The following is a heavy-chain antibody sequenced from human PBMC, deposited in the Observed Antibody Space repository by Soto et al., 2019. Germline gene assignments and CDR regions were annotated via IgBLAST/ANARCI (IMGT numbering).Heavy chain of an antibody. CDR3: ARVLLTPPTHLDR. Sequence: PSEILCVTCTFSVGSISSGSYFWSWVRQRPGEGLEWIGNIYYTGITYYNLSLKSRVAISVDTSKNHFSLTLTSLTAADTAIYYCARVLLTPPTHLDRWGQGTLVTVSS. CDR1: VGSISSGSYF. J-gene: IGHJ5*02. CDR2: IYYTGIT. V-gene: IGHV4-31*03. D-gene: IGHD2-15*01.